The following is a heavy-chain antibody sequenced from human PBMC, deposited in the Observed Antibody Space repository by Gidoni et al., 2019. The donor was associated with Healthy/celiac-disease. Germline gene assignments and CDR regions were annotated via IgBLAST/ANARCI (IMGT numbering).Heavy chain of an antibody. CDR2: ISSGGST. J-gene: IGHJ4*02. CDR1: GFTFSSYV. V-gene: IGHV3-23*01. CDR3: AKDRRGSYYGGFDY. Sequence: EVQLLESGGDLVQPGGSLRLSCAASGFTFSSYVMSWVRQAPGKGLEWVSGISSGGSTYYADSVKGRFTVSRDKSKNTLYLQMNSLRAEDTAVYYCAKDRRGSYYGGFDYWGQGTLVTVSS. D-gene: IGHD1-26*01.